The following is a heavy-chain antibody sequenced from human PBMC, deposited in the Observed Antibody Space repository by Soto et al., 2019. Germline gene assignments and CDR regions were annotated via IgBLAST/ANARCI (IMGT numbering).Heavy chain of an antibody. CDR3: ARGQTRITIFGVVINPYYFDY. V-gene: IGHV3-11*01. CDR2: ISSSGSTI. Sequence: GGSLRLSCAASGFTFSDYYMSWIRQAPGKGLEWVSYISSSGSTIYYADSVKGRFTISRDNAKNSLYLQMNSLRAEDTAVYYCARGQTRITIFGVVINPYYFDYWGQGTLVTVSS. CDR1: GFTFSDYY. D-gene: IGHD3-3*01. J-gene: IGHJ4*02.